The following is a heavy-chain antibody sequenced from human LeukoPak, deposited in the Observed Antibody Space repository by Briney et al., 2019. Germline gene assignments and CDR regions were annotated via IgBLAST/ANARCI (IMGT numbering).Heavy chain of an antibody. CDR2: IKQDGSEK. Sequence: GGSLRLSCAASGFTFSSYWMSWVRQAPGKGLEWVANIKQDGSEKYYVDSVKGRFTISRDNAKNSLYLQMNSLRAEDTAVYYCARAPPYYYDSSGYYLYGAPLDYWGQGTLVTVSS. D-gene: IGHD3-22*01. CDR1: GFTFSSYW. V-gene: IGHV3-7*01. CDR3: ARAPPYYYDSSGYYLYGAPLDY. J-gene: IGHJ4*02.